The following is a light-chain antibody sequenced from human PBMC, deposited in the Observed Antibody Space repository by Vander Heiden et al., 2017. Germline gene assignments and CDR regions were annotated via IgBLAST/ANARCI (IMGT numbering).Light chain of an antibody. CDR3: QSYDSSLSAVV. CDR2: GNT. CDR1: SSNIGAGYD. J-gene: IGLJ2*01. Sequence: QSVLTQPPSVSEAPGQSVTISCTGCSSNIGAGYDVHWYQQLPGTAPKLLIYGNTNRHSGVPDRFSGSKSGTSASLAITGLQAEDEADYYCQSYDSSLSAVVFGGGTKLTVL. V-gene: IGLV1-40*01.